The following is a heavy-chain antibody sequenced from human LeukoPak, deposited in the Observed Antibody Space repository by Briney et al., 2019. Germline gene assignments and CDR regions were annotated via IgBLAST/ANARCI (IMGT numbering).Heavy chain of an antibody. V-gene: IGHV1-8*01. D-gene: IGHD6-6*01. CDR1: GYTFTSYD. CDR2: MNPNSRNT. Sequence: GASVKVSCKASGYTFTSYDINWVRQATGQGLEWMGWMNPNSRNTDYAQKFQGRVTMTRNTSISTAYMELSSLRSEDTAVYYCARGSSSSDFDYWGQGTLVTVSS. J-gene: IGHJ4*02. CDR3: ARGSSSSDFDY.